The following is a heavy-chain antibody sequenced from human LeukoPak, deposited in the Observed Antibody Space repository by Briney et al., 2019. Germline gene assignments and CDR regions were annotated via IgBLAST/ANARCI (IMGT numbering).Heavy chain of an antibody. CDR1: GFTFSSYE. CDR2: ISSSGSTI. CDR3: VRDWGYDSSGYWQKYFDT. J-gene: IGHJ4*02. Sequence: GGSLRLSCAASGFTFSSYEMNWVRQAPGKGLEWVSYISSSGSTIYYADSVKGRFTISRDNAKNSLYLQMNSLRAEDTAVYYCVRDWGYDSSGYWQKYFDTWGQGTLVAVSS. D-gene: IGHD3-22*01. V-gene: IGHV3-48*03.